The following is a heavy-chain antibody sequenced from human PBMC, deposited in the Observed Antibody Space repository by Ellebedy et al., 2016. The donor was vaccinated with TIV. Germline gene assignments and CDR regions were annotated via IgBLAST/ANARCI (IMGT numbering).Heavy chain of an antibody. J-gene: IGHJ4*02. CDR3: AKDLFYDSFGPFDY. D-gene: IGHD3-22*01. V-gene: IGHV3-23*01. CDR2: ISGSGGSM. Sequence: GESLKISCAASGFTFSNYAMSWVRQAPGKGLQWVAGISGSGGSMYYAESVKGRFTISRDTSKNTVNLQMNSLRVEDTAIYYCAKDLFYDSFGPFDYWGQGTLVTVSS. CDR1: GFTFSNYA.